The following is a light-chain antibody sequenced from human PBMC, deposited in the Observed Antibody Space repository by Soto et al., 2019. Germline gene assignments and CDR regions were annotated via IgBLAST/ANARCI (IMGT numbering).Light chain of an antibody. CDR3: QQYNNWSGT. CDR2: GAS. Sequence: EIVMTQSPATLSVSPGERATLSCRASQSVSSNLAWYQQKPGQAPRLLIYGASTRATGIPARFSSSESGTEFTLTISSLQSEDVAVYYCQQYNNWSGTFGQGTKVEIK. CDR1: QSVSSN. V-gene: IGKV3-15*01. J-gene: IGKJ1*01.